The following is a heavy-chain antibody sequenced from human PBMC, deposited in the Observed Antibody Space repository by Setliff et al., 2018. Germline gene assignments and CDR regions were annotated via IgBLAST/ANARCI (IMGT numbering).Heavy chain of an antibody. Sequence: SETLSLTCTVSGGSISSYYWSWIRQPPGKGLEWIGHFYTSGITSYNPSLKSRVTISVDTSKNQFSLRLSSVTAADTAVYYCVTAASARSRWYDMGWFDPWGQGTLVTVSS. V-gene: IGHV4-4*08. CDR1: GGSISSYY. CDR2: FYTSGIT. CDR3: VTAASARSRWYDMGWFDP. D-gene: IGHD3-22*01. J-gene: IGHJ5*02.